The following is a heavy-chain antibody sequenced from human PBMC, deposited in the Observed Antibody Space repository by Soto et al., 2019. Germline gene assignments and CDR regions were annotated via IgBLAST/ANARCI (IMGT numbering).Heavy chain of an antibody. Sequence: QVQLVQSGTEVKTPGASVKVSCKASGYTFTLYGISWVRQAPGQGLEWMGCIFGDDGSTDYAQNLLGRVTITTDTPTGTAYMELRSLTSDDTAVYYCARRTLGSSIGIGDYWGQGALVTVSS. V-gene: IGHV1-18*01. D-gene: IGHD1-1*01. CDR2: IFGDDGST. CDR3: ARRTLGSSIGIGDY. CDR1: GYTFTLYG. J-gene: IGHJ4*02.